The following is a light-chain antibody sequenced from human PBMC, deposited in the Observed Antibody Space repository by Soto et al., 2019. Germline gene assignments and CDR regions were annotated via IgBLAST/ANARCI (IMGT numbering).Light chain of an antibody. J-gene: IGLJ2*01. CDR3: SSYTSSSPL. CDR1: SSDVGGYNY. CDR2: VVS. V-gene: IGLV2-14*01. Sequence: QSALTQPASVSGSPGQSITISCTGNSSDVGGYNYVSWYQQHPGKAPKLLIYVVSNRPSGVSNRFSGSKSGNTASLTISGLQAEDESDYYCSSYTSSSPLFGGGTQLTVL.